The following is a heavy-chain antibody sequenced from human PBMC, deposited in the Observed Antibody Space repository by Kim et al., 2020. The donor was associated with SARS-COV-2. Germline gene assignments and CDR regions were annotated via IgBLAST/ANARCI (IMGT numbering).Heavy chain of an antibody. Sequence: SETLSLTCTVSGGSISSYYWSWIRQPPGKGLEWIGYIYYSGSTNYNPSLKSRVTISVDTSKNQFSLKLSSVTAADTAVYYCARASTGVATIDPDAFDIWGQGTMVTVSS. CDR3: ARASTGVATIDPDAFDI. CDR2: IYYSGST. D-gene: IGHD5-12*01. J-gene: IGHJ3*02. V-gene: IGHV4-59*01. CDR1: GGSISSYY.